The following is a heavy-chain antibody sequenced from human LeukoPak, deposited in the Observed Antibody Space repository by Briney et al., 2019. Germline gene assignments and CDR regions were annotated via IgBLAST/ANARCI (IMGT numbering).Heavy chain of an antibody. CDR3: ARETMAHAFDI. J-gene: IGHJ3*02. CDR1: GGSISSYY. Sequence: SETLSLTCTVSGGSISSYYWSWIRQPPGKGLEWIGYIYYSGSTNYNPSLKSRVTISVDTSKNQFSLKLSSVTAADTAVYYCARETMAHAFDIWGQGTMVTVSS. V-gene: IGHV4-59*01. D-gene: IGHD3-10*01. CDR2: IYYSGST.